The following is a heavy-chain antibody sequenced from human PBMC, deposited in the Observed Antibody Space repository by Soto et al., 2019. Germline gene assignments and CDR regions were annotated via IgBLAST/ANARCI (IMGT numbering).Heavy chain of an antibody. J-gene: IGHJ5*02. CDR1: GGSISSGDYY. CDR3: ARDRPDGARLDP. V-gene: IGHV4-30-4*01. D-gene: IGHD6-6*01. CDR2: IYYSGST. Sequence: QVQLQESGPGLVKPSQTLYLTCTVSGGSISSGDYYWSWIRQPPGKGLEWIGYIYYSGSTFYNPSLKSLCTISVDTSKNQFALKLSSVTAADKAVYDCARDRPDGARLDPWCQGTLVTVSS.